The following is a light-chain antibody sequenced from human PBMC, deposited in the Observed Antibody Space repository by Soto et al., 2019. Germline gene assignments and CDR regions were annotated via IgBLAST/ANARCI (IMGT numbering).Light chain of an antibody. CDR1: QSISSY. CDR2: SAS. J-gene: IGKJ2*01. Sequence: EIVMTQSPATLSVSPGERATLSCRASQSISSYLAWYQQKPGQAPSLLIYSASTRATGVPARFSGSGSGTEFTLTISSLQSEDFAVYYCQQYNNWTYTFGQGTKLELK. CDR3: QQYNNWTYT. V-gene: IGKV3-15*01.